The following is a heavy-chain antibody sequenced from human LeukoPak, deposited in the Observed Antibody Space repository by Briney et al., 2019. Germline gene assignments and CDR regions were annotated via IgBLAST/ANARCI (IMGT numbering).Heavy chain of an antibody. J-gene: IGHJ4*02. V-gene: IGHV3-30*18. Sequence: GRSLRLSCAASGFTFSSYGMHWVRQAPGKGLEWVAVISYDGSNKYYADSVKGRFTISRDNSKNTLYLQMNSLRAEDTAVYYCAKSDYGGDPYYFDYWGQGTLVTVSS. CDR2: ISYDGSNK. D-gene: IGHD4-23*01. CDR1: GFTFSSYG. CDR3: AKSDYGGDPYYFDY.